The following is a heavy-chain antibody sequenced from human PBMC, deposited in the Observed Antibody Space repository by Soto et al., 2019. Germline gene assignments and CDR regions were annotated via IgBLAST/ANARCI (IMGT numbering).Heavy chain of an antibody. Sequence: EVQLVESGGGLVQPGGSLRLSCAASGFTFSSSWMHWVRQGPGKGLVWVSRINSGATTTNYADSVKGRFTISRDNAKNTLYVQMDSLSAEDTAVYYCARGPSGWFGYDYWGQGTLVTVSS. J-gene: IGHJ4*02. CDR2: INSGATTT. D-gene: IGHD6-19*01. CDR1: GFTFSSSW. CDR3: ARGPSGWFGYDY. V-gene: IGHV3-74*01.